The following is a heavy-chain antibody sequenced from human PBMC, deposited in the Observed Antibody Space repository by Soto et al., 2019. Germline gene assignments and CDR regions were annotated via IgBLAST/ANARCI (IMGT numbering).Heavy chain of an antibody. CDR1: GFTFSSYW. Sequence: EVQLVESGGGLVQPGGSLRLSCAASGFTFSSYWMHWVRQAPGKGLVWVSRINNDGSSTSYADSVKGRFTISRDNAKNTIYLQMNSLRAEDTAVYYCARQVGAIPDWFDPWGQGTLVTVSS. J-gene: IGHJ5*02. D-gene: IGHD1-26*01. CDR3: ARQVGAIPDWFDP. V-gene: IGHV3-74*01. CDR2: INNDGSST.